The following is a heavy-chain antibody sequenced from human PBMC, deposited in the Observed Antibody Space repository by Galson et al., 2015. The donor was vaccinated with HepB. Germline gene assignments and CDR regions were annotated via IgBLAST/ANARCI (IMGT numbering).Heavy chain of an antibody. CDR1: GFTFSSYS. V-gene: IGHV3-21*01. D-gene: IGHD5-24*01. J-gene: IGHJ6*03. CDR2: ISSSSSYI. CDR3: ARGKRAFYYMDV. Sequence: SLRLSCAASGFTFSSYSMNWVRQAPGKGLEWVSSISSSSSYIYYADSVKSRFTISRDNAKNSLYLQMNSLRAEDTAVYYCARGKRAFYYMDVWGKGTTVTVSS.